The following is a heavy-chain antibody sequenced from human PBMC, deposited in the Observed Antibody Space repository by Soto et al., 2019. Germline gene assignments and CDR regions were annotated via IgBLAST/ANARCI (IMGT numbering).Heavy chain of an antibody. CDR3: ASRNQGYSDDWFDP. D-gene: IGHD6-13*01. CDR2: VIPIFGTA. Sequence: SVKVSCKASGGTFSSYAISWVRQAPGQGLEWMGGVIPIFGTANYAQKFQGRVTITADESTSTAYMELSSLRSEDTAVYYCASRNQGYSDDWFDPWGQGTLVTVSS. V-gene: IGHV1-69*13. J-gene: IGHJ5*02. CDR1: GGTFSSYA.